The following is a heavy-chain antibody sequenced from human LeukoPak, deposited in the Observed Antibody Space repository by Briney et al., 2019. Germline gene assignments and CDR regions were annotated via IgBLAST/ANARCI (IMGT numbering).Heavy chain of an antibody. D-gene: IGHD5/OR15-5a*01. Sequence: ASVTVSCKASGYSFTNYDINWVRQAPGQGLEWMGWMGPRHGYTGYAQKFQGRISMTRDTSISTAYMELSSLTSDDTAVYYCARGWVSGDVSEYYFENWGQGTLVTVSS. V-gene: IGHV1-8*01. CDR2: MGPRHGYT. CDR1: GYSFTNYD. CDR3: ARGWVSGDVSEYYFEN. J-gene: IGHJ4*02.